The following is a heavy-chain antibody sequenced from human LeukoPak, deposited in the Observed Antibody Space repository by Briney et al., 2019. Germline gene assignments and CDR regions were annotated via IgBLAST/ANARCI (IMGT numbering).Heavy chain of an antibody. V-gene: IGHV1-18*03. D-gene: IGHD3-3*01. J-gene: IGHJ6*02. CDR2: ISAYNGNT. CDR1: GYTFTSYG. Sequence: ASVKVSCKASGYTFTSYGISWVRQAPGQGLEWMGWISAYNGNTNYAQKLQGRVTMTTDTSTSTAYMELRSLRSDDMAVYYCARALLSSGYFYYCYGMDVWGQGTTVTVSS. CDR3: ARALLSSGYFYYCYGMDV.